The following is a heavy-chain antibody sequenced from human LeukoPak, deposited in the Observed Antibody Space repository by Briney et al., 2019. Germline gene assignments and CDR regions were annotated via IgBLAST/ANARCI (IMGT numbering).Heavy chain of an antibody. CDR3: AKDPRVTITVTFYFEY. V-gene: IGHV1-2*02. Sequence: ASVKVSCKASGGTFSYYAISWLRQAPGQGLEWMGWINPNSGGTNYAQKFQGRVTMTRDTSISTAYMELSRLRAEDTAVYYCAKDPRVTITVTFYFEYWGQGTLVTVSS. J-gene: IGHJ4*02. CDR1: GGTFSYYA. CDR2: INPNSGGT. D-gene: IGHD4-17*01.